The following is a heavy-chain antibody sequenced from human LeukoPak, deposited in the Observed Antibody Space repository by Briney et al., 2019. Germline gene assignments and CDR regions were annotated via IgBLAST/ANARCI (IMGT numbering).Heavy chain of an antibody. CDR2: IIPIFGTA. J-gene: IGHJ4*02. Sequence: GASVKVSCKASGGTFSSYAISWVRQAPGQGLEWMGGIIPIFGTANYAQKFQGRVTITADESTSTAYMELSSLRSEDTAVYYCGRLYGDYFDYWGQGTLVTVSS. D-gene: IGHD4-17*01. CDR3: GRLYGDYFDY. V-gene: IGHV1-69*13. CDR1: GGTFSSYA.